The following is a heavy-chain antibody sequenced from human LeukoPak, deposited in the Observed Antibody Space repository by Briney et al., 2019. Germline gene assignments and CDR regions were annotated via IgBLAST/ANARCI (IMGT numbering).Heavy chain of an antibody. CDR1: GDSIGIYY. D-gene: IGHD3-10*01. CDR2: IVYTGRT. J-gene: IGHJ5*02. CDR3: ARDSWWDGSKTFSDWFGP. Sequence: SETLFLTCTVSGDSIGIYYWSRVRQPPEKGLEWIGNIVYTGRTNYNPSLKSRVTISIDTSKNQFSLRLNSVTAADTAVYYCARDSWWDGSKTFSDWFGPWGQGTLVTDSS. V-gene: IGHV4-59*01.